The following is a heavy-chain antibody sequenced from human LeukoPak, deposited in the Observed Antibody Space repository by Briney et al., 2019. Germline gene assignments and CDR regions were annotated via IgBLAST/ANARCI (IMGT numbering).Heavy chain of an antibody. CDR3: ARDAY. Sequence: GGSLRLSCAASGFTFSSYGMDWVRQAPGKGLEWISFISSSSGTIYYTDSVKGRFTISRDNAKNSLYLQMNSLRAEDTAVYYCARDAYWGQGTLVTVSS. J-gene: IGHJ4*02. CDR2: ISSSSGTI. V-gene: IGHV3-48*01. CDR1: GFTFSSYG.